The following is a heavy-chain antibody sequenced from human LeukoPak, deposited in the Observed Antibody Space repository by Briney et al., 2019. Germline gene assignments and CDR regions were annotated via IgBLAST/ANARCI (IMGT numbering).Heavy chain of an antibody. V-gene: IGHV1-69*06. J-gene: IGHJ3*02. Sequence: GASVKVSCKASGYTFTSYGISWVRQAPGQGLEWMGGIIPIFGTANYAQKFQGRVTITADKSTSTAYMELSSLRSEDTAVYYCARLCPTPNNYYDILTGRFSGAFDIWGQGTMVTVSS. D-gene: IGHD3-9*01. CDR3: ARLCPTPNNYYDILTGRFSGAFDI. CDR2: IIPIFGTA. CDR1: GYTFTSYG.